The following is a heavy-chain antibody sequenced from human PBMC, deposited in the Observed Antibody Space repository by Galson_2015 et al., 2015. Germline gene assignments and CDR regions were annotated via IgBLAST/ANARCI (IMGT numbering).Heavy chain of an antibody. D-gene: IGHD3-3*01. V-gene: IGHV3-33*01. CDR2: IWHDGSNK. Sequence: SLRLSCAASGFTFSSYGMNWVRQAPGKGLEWVVVIWHDGSNKYYADSVKGRFTISRDNSKNTLYLQMNSLRAEDTAVYYCARGDDFWSGYTLYGVYVWGQGTTVTVSS. CDR3: ARGDDFWSGYTLYGVYV. J-gene: IGHJ6*02. CDR1: GFTFSSYG.